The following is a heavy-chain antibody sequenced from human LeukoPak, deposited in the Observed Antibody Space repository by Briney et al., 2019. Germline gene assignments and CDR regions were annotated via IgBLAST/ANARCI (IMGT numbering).Heavy chain of an antibody. Sequence: GGSLRLSCVVSGFTLSDHYMDWVRQAPGKGLEWVGRSRNKAKYYTTEYAASVKGRFTISRDNAKNSLCLQMNSLRAEDTAVYYCARDRSLISGSSFDYWGQGTLVTVSS. V-gene: IGHV3-72*01. CDR3: ARDRSLISGSSFDY. CDR1: GFTLSDHY. CDR2: SRNKAKYYTT. J-gene: IGHJ4*02. D-gene: IGHD3-10*01.